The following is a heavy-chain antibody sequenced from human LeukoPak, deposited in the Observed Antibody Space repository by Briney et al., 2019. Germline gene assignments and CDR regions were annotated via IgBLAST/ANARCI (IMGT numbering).Heavy chain of an antibody. D-gene: IGHD3-22*01. V-gene: IGHV3-21*01. CDR3: ARIGFRTYYYDSSGYYYGFGAFDI. CDR1: GFTFSSYS. Sequence: GGSLRLSCAASGFTFSSYSMNWVRQAPGKGVEWVSSISSSSSSYIYYADPRKGRFTISRDNAKTSLYLQMIILRAEDTAVYYCARIGFRTYYYDSSGYYYGFGAFDIWGQGTMVTVSS. CDR2: ISSSSSSYI. J-gene: IGHJ3*02.